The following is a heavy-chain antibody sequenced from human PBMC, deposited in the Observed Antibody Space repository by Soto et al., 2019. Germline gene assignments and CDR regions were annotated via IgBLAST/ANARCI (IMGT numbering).Heavy chain of an antibody. CDR3: ARADTAMDYGMDV. V-gene: IGHV4-31*03. J-gene: IGHJ6*02. CDR1: GGSISSGGYY. Sequence: PSETLSLTCTVSGGSISSGGYYWSWIRQHPGKGLEWIGYIYYSGSTYYNPSLKSRVTISVDTSKNQFSLKLSSVTAAETAVYYCARADTAMDYGMDVWGQGTTVTVSS. CDR2: IYYSGST. D-gene: IGHD5-18*01.